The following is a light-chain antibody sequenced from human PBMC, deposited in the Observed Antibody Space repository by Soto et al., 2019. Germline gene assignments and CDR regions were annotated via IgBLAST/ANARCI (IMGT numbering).Light chain of an antibody. CDR2: WAA. V-gene: IGKV4-1*01. J-gene: IGKJ2*01. Sequence: DIVMTQTPDSLAVSLGERATINCKSSQSLFYNSNNKNYLAWYQQKPGQPPKLLIYWAATRESGVPDRFTGSGSGTDFTLTISSLQAEDVAVYYCQQYYSSPDTFGQGTKLEIK. CDR1: QSLFYNSNNKNY. CDR3: QQYYSSPDT.